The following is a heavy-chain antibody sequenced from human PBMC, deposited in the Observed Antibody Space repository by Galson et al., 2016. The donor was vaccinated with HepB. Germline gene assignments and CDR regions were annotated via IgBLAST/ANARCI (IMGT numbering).Heavy chain of an antibody. J-gene: IGHJ6*02. CDR3: ARGRITMVRGSMISESFYYYSMDV. CDR1: GGTFDSDA. CDR2: IIPTFGTG. D-gene: IGHD3-10*01. V-gene: IGHV1-69*13. Sequence: SVKVSCKASGGTFDSDAISWVRQAPGHGLEWMGGIIPTFGTGNYAQKFQGRVAITADESTTTAYMELSSLRSEDTAVYYCARGRITMVRGSMISESFYYYSMDVWGQGTTVTVSS.